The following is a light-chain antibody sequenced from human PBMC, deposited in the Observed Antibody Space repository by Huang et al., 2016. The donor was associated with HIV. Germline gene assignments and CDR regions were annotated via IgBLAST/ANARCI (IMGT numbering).Light chain of an antibody. V-gene: IGKV3-15*01. J-gene: IGKJ4*01. Sequence: EIEMTQSPATLSVSPGERATLSCRASHSVESDLAWYQQKPGQAPRLLIYDASTRATGISAKFNCTGSGTEFSLSITNLQSEDFAVYYCQQYNDWPPLTFGGGTKVEI. CDR2: DAS. CDR1: HSVESD. CDR3: QQYNDWPPLT.